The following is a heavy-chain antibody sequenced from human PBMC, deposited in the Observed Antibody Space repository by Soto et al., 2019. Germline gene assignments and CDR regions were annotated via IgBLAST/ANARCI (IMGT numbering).Heavy chain of an antibody. V-gene: IGHV1-69*06. CDR3: ARDPDEVVGTDYHYYGMDV. CDR1: GDTFSNYG. D-gene: IGHD1-26*01. CDR2: TLPVFGTT. Sequence: SVKVSCKASGDTFSNYGVSWVRQAPGQGLEWMGGTLPVFGTTTYARNFQGRITITADKSTSTVYMELTSLRSDDAATYYCARDPDEVVGTDYHYYGMDVWDQGATVTVSS. J-gene: IGHJ6*02.